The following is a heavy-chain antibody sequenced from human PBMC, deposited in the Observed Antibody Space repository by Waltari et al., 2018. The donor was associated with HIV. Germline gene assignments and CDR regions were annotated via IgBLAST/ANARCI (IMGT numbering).Heavy chain of an antibody. D-gene: IGHD2-21*02. V-gene: IGHV4-34*01. CDR1: GGSFSGHY. Sequence: QERLQQWGAGLLKTSETLSLTCAVYGGSFSGHYWSWIRQPPGKGLEYIGEINQSGSTNYSPSLQRRVTISVDRSKNQFSLRLTSVTAADSAIYYCARGLVTRTSVKTYFYGMDVWGQGISVTVSS. J-gene: IGHJ6*02. CDR2: INQSGST. CDR3: ARGLVTRTSVKTYFYGMDV.